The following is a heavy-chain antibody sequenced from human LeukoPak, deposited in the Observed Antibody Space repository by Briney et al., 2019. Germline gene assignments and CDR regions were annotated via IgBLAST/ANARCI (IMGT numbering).Heavy chain of an antibody. V-gene: IGHV4-61*02. CDR2: IYSGGSA. J-gene: IGHJ5*02. D-gene: IGHD2-21*02. CDR3: SRDTMVVTASLSGGWFDP. CDR1: GGSISSGRHY. Sequence: KPSQTLSLTCTVSGGSISSGRHYWSWIRQPAGKGLEWIGRIYSGGSASYNPSLTGRVTISVDTSKNQSSLMLTSVTAADTTVYYCSRDTMVVTASLSGGWFDPWGQGTLVTVSS.